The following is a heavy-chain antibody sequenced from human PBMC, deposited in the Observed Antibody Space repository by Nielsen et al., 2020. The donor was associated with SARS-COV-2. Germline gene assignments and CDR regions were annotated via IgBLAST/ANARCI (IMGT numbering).Heavy chain of an antibody. CDR3: ARENYDVLTYFYGMDV. D-gene: IGHD3-9*01. CDR2: ISYSGTT. Sequence: SETLSLTCSVSGASISSPYWRWIRQFPGKGLEWIGHISYSGTTNYNPSLNSRITISVDTSKNHFSLKLTSVTATDTAVYYCARENYDVLTYFYGMDVWGQGTTVTVSS. CDR1: GASISSPY. V-gene: IGHV4-59*11. J-gene: IGHJ6*02.